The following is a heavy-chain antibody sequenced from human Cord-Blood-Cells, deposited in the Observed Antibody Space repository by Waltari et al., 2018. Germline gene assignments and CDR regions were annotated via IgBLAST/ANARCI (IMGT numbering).Heavy chain of an antibody. CDR3: ARHGGPLGYFDY. CDR1: GGSFRGYY. V-gene: IGHV4-34*01. D-gene: IGHD3-16*01. Sequence: QVQLQQWGAGLLKPSEPLSLTCAVLGGSFRGYYWSWLRQPPGKGLEWMGEINHSGSTNYNPSLKSRVTISVDTSKNQFSLKLSSVTAADTAVYYCARHGGPLGYFDYWGQGTLVTVSS. J-gene: IGHJ4*02. CDR2: INHSGST.